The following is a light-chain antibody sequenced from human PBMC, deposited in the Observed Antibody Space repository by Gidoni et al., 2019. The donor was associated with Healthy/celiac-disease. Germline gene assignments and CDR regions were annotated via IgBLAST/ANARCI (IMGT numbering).Light chain of an antibody. J-gene: IGLJ2*01. CDR1: SSDVGGYNY. V-gene: IGLV2-14*01. CDR2: DVS. CDR3: SSYTSSSTY. Sequence: QSALTQPASVSGSHGQSITISCTGTSSDVGGYNYVSWYQQHPVKAPKLMIYDVSNRPSGVSNRFSGSKSGNTASLTISGLQAEDEADYYCSSYTSSSTYFGGGTKLTVL.